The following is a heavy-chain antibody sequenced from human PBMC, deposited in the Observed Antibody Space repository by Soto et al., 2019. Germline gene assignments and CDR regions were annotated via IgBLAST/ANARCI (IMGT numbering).Heavy chain of an antibody. CDR1: GGSISTSNYY. CDR2: IYYSGTT. CDR3: ARTIVGATPNPSPIDY. V-gene: IGHV4-39*01. D-gene: IGHD1-26*01. J-gene: IGHJ4*02. Sequence: SETLSLTCTVSGGSISTSNYYWGWVRQPPGKGLEWIGNIYYSGTTYYNPSLKSRVTISVDTSKNQFSLKLSSVTAADTAVYYCARTIVGATPNPSPIDYWGQGTLVTVSS.